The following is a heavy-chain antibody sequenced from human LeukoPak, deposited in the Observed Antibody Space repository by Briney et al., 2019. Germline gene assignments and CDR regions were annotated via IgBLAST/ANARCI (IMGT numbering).Heavy chain of an antibody. CDR1: GFTFSNAW. J-gene: IGHJ4*02. V-gene: IGHV3-15*01. Sequence: AGGSLRLSCAASGFTFSNAWMTWVRQAPGEGLEWVGRIKSKNDGGTPNYAAPVKDGFTISRDDSRNTLYLQMNSLKTEDTAVYYCTTGGRYSDYWGQGTLVTVSS. CDR3: TTGGRYSDY. CDR2: IKSKNDGGTP.